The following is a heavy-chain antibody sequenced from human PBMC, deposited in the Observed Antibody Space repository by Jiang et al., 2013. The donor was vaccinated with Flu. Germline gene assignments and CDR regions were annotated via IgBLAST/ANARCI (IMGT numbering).Heavy chain of an antibody. D-gene: IGHD3-3*01. V-gene: IGHV4-39*01. J-gene: IGHJ4*02. Sequence: PGLVKPSETLSLTCTVSGGSISSSNYYWGWIRQPPEKGLEWIGIIYYSGSTYYNPSLKSRVTISVDTSKNQFSMKLTSMTATDTAVYYCARAGTIFGHFAYWGQGTLVTVSS. CDR3: ARAGTIFGHFAY. CDR2: IYYSGST. CDR1: GGSISSSNYY.